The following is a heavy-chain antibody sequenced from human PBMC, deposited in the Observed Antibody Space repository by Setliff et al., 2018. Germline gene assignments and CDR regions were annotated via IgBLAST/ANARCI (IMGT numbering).Heavy chain of an antibody. D-gene: IGHD4-17*01. V-gene: IGHV1-18*01. CDR2: ISAYNGKT. J-gene: IGHJ3*02. Sequence: ASVKVSCKASGYTFTSYGISWVRQAPGQGLEWMGWISAYNGKTNYAQKLQGRVTMTTDTPTRTAYMELRSLRSADTAVYYCARGSYGDLRRGHDAFEIWGQGTMVTVSS. CDR1: GYTFTSYG. CDR3: ARGSYGDLRRGHDAFEI.